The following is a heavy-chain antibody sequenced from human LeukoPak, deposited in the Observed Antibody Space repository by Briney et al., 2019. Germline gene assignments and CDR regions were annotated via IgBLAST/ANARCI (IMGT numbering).Heavy chain of an antibody. Sequence: SETLSLTCTVSGGSIRSYYWSWIRQPPGKGLEWIGSFYYSGSAYHNPSLKSRVTISLDTSKNHFSLKLTSVTAADTAVYYCARHDVVSRAFDIWGPGTMVTVSS. CDR1: GGSIRSYY. CDR2: FYYSGSA. D-gene: IGHD2-15*01. V-gene: IGHV4-59*08. CDR3: ARHDVVSRAFDI. J-gene: IGHJ3*02.